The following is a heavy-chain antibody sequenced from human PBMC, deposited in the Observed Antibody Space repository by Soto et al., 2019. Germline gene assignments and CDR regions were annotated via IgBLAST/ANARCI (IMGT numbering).Heavy chain of an antibody. CDR3: ARGLAADGA. J-gene: IGHJ5*02. CDR2: INAGSGNT. Sequence: QVQLVQSGAEVKKPGASVKVYCTASGYTFTHYAIHWVRHAPGQRLEWMGFINAGSGNTKYSQTFQGRLTFTKDTSASTASMDLSSLRSEDTALYYCARGLAADGAWGQGTLVTVSS. V-gene: IGHV1-3*01. CDR1: GYTFTHYA. D-gene: IGHD6-13*01.